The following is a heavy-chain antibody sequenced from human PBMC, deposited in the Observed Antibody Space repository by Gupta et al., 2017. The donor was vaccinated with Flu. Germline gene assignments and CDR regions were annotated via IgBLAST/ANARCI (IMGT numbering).Heavy chain of an antibody. V-gene: IGHV4-39*01. CDR3: ARTMCADCYTIFDF. CDR1: GGSISSDHY. Sequence: QLLESGPGLVKPSEALSLNCRVSGGSISSDHYWGWIRQPPGKGLEWIGSMYYRGSTYHNPALKRRVTMSVDTSKAQFTLKMHSVTAAETALYFCARTMCADCYTIFDFWGRGALVTVSS. J-gene: IGHJ4*02. CDR2: MYYRGST. D-gene: IGHD2-21*02.